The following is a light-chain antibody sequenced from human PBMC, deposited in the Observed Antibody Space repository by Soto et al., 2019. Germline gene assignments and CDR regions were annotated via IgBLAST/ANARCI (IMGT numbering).Light chain of an antibody. V-gene: IGLV2-23*02. Sequence: QSVLTQPASVSGSPGQSIIISCTGTSSDVGSYNLVSWYQQHPGKAPKLMIYEVSKRPSGVSNRFSGSKSGNTASLTISGLQAEDEADYYCCSYAGSSTFLVFGGGTKVTVL. CDR1: SSDVGSYNL. J-gene: IGLJ2*01. CDR2: EVS. CDR3: CSYAGSSTFLV.